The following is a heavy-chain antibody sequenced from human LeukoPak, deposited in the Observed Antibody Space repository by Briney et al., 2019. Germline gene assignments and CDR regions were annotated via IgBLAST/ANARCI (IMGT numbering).Heavy chain of an antibody. CDR2: ISGSGGST. Sequence: PGGSLRLSCAASGFTFSSDAMNWVRQAPGKGLEWPSAISGSGGSTYYADSVKGRFTISRDNSKNTLYLQMNSLRAEDTAVYYCAKGGAVAGTSGYWGQGTLVTVSS. D-gene: IGHD6-19*01. V-gene: IGHV3-23*01. CDR1: GFTFSSDA. J-gene: IGHJ4*02. CDR3: AKGGAVAGTSGY.